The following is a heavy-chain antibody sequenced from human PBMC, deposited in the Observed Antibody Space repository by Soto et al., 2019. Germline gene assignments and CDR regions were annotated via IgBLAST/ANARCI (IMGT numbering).Heavy chain of an antibody. D-gene: IGHD3-3*02. CDR3: AKDRSQEHYWLDH. J-gene: IGHJ5*02. V-gene: IGHV3-30*18. CDR1: GFAFNEYG. CDR2: ISYDGNNK. Sequence: QVHLVESGGGVVQPGRSQRLSCAASGFAFNEYGMHWVRQAPGKGLEWVALISYDGNNKHYGDSVKGRFSISRDNSKNTLFLQMNNVTAEDTAVYYCAKDRSQEHYWLDHWGQGTLVTVSS.